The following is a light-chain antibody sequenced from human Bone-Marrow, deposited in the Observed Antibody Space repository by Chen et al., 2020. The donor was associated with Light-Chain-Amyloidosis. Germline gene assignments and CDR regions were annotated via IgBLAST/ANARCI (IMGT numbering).Light chain of an antibody. CDR3: CSYAGSSTYV. J-gene: IGLJ1*01. V-gene: IGLV2-23*01. CDR2: EGS. CDR1: SSYVGSYNL. Sequence: QPALTQPPSLSGSPGQSITIPCTGTSSYVGSYNLVSWYQQHPGKAPKLIIYEGSKRPSGVSNRFSGSKSGNTASLTISGLQAEDEADYYCCSYAGSSTYVFGTGTKVTVL.